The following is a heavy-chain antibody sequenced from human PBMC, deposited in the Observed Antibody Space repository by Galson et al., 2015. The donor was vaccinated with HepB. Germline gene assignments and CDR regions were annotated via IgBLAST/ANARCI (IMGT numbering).Heavy chain of an antibody. CDR2: ISYDGSNK. D-gene: IGHD3-3*01. CDR3: AKDPSRYYDFWSGYLGRSPNYYGMDV. J-gene: IGHJ6*02. V-gene: IGHV3-30*18. CDR1: GFTFSSYG. Sequence: SLRLSCAASGFTFSSYGMHWVRQAPGKGLEWVAVISYDGSNKYYADSVKGRFTISRDNSKNTLYLQMNSLRAEDTAVYYCAKDPSRYYDFWSGYLGRSPNYYGMDVWGQGTTVTVSS.